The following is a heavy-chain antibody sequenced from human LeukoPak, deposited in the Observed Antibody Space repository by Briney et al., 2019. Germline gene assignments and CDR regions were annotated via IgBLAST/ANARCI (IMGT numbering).Heavy chain of an antibody. V-gene: IGHV4-59*01. J-gene: IGHJ6*02. CDR1: GGSISSYY. CDR2: IYYSGST. CDR3: ARDSATNYYYYGMDV. Sequence: SSETLSLTCTVSGGSISSYYWSWIRQPPGKGLEWIGYIYYSGSTNYNPSLKSRVTISVDTSKNQFSLKLSSVTAADTAVYYCARDSATNYYYYGMDVWGQGTTVTVSS. D-gene: IGHD5-24*01.